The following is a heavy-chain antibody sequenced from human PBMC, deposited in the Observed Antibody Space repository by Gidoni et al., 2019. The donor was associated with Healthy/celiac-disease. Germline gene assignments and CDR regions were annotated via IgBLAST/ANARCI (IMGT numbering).Heavy chain of an antibody. Sequence: QVQLVESGGGEVQPGGSLRSYCAASGFTFSRDGMHWVRQVPGKVLDWVAVIRYDGSNNYYADSVKGRFTISRDNSKNTLYRQMNSLSAEDTAVYYCANLAAAGLDYWGQGTLVTVSS. V-gene: IGHV3-30*02. J-gene: IGHJ4*02. D-gene: IGHD6-13*01. CDR3: ANLAAAGLDY. CDR1: GFTFSRDG. CDR2: IRYDGSNN.